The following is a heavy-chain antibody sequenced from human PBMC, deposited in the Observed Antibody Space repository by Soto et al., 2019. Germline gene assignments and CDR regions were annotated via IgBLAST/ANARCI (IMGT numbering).Heavy chain of an antibody. CDR1: GLIFSDYH. J-gene: IGHJ6*02. Sequence: EVQLVESGGGLVQPGGSLRLSCAASGLIFSDYHMDWVRQAPGKGLEWVGRIRRKANSYTTEYAASVKGRFTISRGDSKSSMYLQMNSLKSEDTAVYYCAMLGGWSGGSSGMDVWGQGTKVTVSS. CDR3: AMLGGWSGGSSGMDV. CDR2: IRRKANSYTT. D-gene: IGHD6-19*01. V-gene: IGHV3-72*01.